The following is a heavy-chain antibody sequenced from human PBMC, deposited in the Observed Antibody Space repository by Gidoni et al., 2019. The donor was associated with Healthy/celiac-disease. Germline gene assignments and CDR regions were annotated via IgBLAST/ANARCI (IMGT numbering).Heavy chain of an antibody. Sequence: EVQLVESGGGLVQPGGSLRLSCAASGFTFRSSSMNWVRQPPGKGLEWVSYISSSSRTIYYADSVKGRFTISRDNAKNSLYLQMNSLRAEDTAVYYCAREGYYCSGGSCPTYYGYWGQGTLVTVSS. CDR3: AREGYYCSGGSCPTYYGY. J-gene: IGHJ4*02. D-gene: IGHD2-15*01. CDR1: GFTFRSSS. V-gene: IGHV3-48*01. CDR2: ISSSSRTI.